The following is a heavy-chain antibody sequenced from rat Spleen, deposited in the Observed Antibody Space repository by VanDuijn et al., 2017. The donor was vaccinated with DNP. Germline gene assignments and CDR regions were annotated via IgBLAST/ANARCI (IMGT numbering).Heavy chain of an antibody. CDR3: ARSDSVMVIGY. Sequence: EVQLQESGPGLVKPSQSFSLTCSVTGSSITSPYRWNWIRKLPENKLEWLGYVNSAGSSTYNPSLKSRISITRNTSKNQFFLQVNSVTTEDTATYYCARSDSVMVIGYWGQGVMVTVSS. V-gene: IGHV3-3*01. D-gene: IGHD1-12*03. J-gene: IGHJ2*01. CDR2: VNSAGSS. CDR1: GSSITSPYR.